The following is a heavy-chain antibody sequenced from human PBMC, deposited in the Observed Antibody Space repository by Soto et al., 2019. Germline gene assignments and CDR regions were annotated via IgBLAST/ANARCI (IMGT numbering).Heavy chain of an antibody. J-gene: IGHJ4*02. CDR1: GFTLSSYS. D-gene: IGHD6-19*01. V-gene: IGHV3-48*02. CDR3: ARETGLRSSGWSYYFDF. CDR2: ISGSGGTI. Sequence: EVQLVESGGGMVQPGGSLRVSCAASGFTLSSYSMHWVRQAPGKGLGWVSYISGSGGTIYYADSVKGRFTISRDNAKNLLSVKMNSLRDEETAVYCCARETGLRSSGWSYYFDFWGQGTRVTVSS.